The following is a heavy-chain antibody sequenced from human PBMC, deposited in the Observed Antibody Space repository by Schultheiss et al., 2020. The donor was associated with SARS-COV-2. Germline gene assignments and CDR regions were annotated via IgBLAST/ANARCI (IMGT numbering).Heavy chain of an antibody. CDR2: INHSGST. J-gene: IGHJ4*02. Sequence: SQTLSLTCTVSGGSISSYYWSWIRQPPGKGLEWIGEINHSGSTNYNPSLKSRVTISVDTSKNQFSLKLSSVTAADTAVYYCARGRGSSSSWGQGTLVTVSS. V-gene: IGHV4-34*01. D-gene: IGHD6-6*01. CDR1: GGSISSYY. CDR3: ARGRGSSSS.